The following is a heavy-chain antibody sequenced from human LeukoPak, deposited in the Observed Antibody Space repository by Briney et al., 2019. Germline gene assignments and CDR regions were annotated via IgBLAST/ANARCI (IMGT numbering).Heavy chain of an antibody. CDR1: GFTFDDYA. V-gene: IGHV3-9*01. J-gene: IGHJ4*02. Sequence: PGGPLRLSCAASGFTFDDYAMHWVRQAPGKGLEWVSGISWNSGSIGYADSVKGRFTISRDNAKNSLYLQMNSLRAEDTALYYCAKDNGGGYDSKRYFDYWGQGTLVTVSS. CDR2: ISWNSGSI. CDR3: AKDNGGGYDSKRYFDY. D-gene: IGHD5-12*01.